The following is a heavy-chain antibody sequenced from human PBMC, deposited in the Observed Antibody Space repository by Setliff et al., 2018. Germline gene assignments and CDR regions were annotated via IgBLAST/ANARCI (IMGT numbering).Heavy chain of an antibody. J-gene: IGHJ4*02. Sequence: ASVKVSCKDSGYTFSTYGISWVRQAPGQGLEWMGWISAYNGNTNYAQRFQGRVTMTTDTSTSTAYMELRSLRSDDTAMYYCARDLSTTVMTRSWYYFDYWGQGTLVTV. CDR3: ARDLSTTVMTRSWYYFDY. CDR2: ISAYNGNT. V-gene: IGHV1-18*01. D-gene: IGHD4-17*01. CDR1: GYTFSTYG.